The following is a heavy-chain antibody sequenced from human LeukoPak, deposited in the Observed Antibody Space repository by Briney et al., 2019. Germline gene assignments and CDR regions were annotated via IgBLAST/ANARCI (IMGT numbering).Heavy chain of an antibody. CDR3: AKEQNSGIGAAGTLL. CDR1: GFTFSSYW. CDR2: INSDGSST. D-gene: IGHD6-13*01. Sequence: GGSLRLSCAASGFTFSSYWMHWVRQAPGKGLVWVSRINSDGSSTSYADSVKGRFTISRDNSKNTLYLQVNSLRPEDTAVYYCAKEQNSGIGAAGTLLWGQGTLVTVSS. V-gene: IGHV3-74*01. J-gene: IGHJ4*02.